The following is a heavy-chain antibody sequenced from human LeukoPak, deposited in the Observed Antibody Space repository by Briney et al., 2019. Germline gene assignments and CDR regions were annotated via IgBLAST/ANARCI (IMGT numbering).Heavy chain of an antibody. CDR2: INHSGST. V-gene: IGHV4-34*01. D-gene: IGHD3-22*01. J-gene: IGHJ1*01. CDR1: GGSFSGYY. CDR3: ARFKTENEWWLSPRSAEYFQH. Sequence: PSETLSLTCAVYGGSFSGYYWSWIRQPPGKGLEWIGEINHSGSTNYNPSLKSRVTISVDTSKNQFSLKLSSVTAADTAVYYCARFKTENEWWLSPRSAEYFQHWGQGTLVTVSS.